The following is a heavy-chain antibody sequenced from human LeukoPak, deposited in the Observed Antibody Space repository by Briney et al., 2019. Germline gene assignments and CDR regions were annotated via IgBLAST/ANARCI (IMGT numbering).Heavy chain of an antibody. J-gene: IGHJ4*02. D-gene: IGHD2-2*01. CDR3: ARDYHGLDY. Sequence: PGRSLRLSCAASGFTVRNFGMHWVRQAPGKGLEWVAVIWYDGNNKYYADSVKGRFTISRDNSKNTLYLQMKSLRAEDPAVYYCARDYHGLDYWGQGTLVTVSS. CDR2: IWYDGNNK. V-gene: IGHV3-33*01. CDR1: GFTVRNFG.